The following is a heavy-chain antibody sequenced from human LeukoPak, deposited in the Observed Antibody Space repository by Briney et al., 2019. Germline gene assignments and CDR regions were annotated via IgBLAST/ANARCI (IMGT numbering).Heavy chain of an antibody. J-gene: IGHJ4*02. V-gene: IGHV1-18*01. CDR1: GYTFLSYG. CDR2: ISAYNGNT. Sequence: GASVNVSCKASGYTFLSYGISWVRQAPGQGLEWMGWISAYNGNTNYAQKLQGRVTMTTDTSTSTAYMELRSLRSDDTAVYYCAREAISYGDYEGLDYWGQGTLVTVSP. CDR3: AREAISYGDYEGLDY. D-gene: IGHD4-17*01.